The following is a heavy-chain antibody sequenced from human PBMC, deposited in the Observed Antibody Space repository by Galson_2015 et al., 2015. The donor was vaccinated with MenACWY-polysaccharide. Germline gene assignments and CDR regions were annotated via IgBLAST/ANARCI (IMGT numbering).Heavy chain of an antibody. D-gene: IGHD2-2*01. V-gene: IGHV3-48*01. CDR3: AKKGCTTTSCTDNWFHP. CDR1: GFSFSSYS. Sequence: SLRLSCAASGFSFSSYSMTWVRQAPGKGLEWLSYITPTGDPKMYADSVKGRFTISRDNAKNSLYLQMNSLRAEDTAVYYCAKKGCTTTSCTDNWFHPWGQGTLVTVSS. CDR2: ITPTGDPK. J-gene: IGHJ5*02.